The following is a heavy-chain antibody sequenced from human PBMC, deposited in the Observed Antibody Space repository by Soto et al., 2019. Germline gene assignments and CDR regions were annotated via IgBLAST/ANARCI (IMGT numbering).Heavy chain of an antibody. Sequence: VESLKISCKASGYKLTTFWLNWVRQTPGKGLEWLGRIDPTDSFTNYSPPFEGHVTISVDRSISTAYLQWNSLQASDTAIYYCARPASGGSRDAFDVWGQGTTVTVSS. J-gene: IGHJ3*01. D-gene: IGHD2-15*01. CDR1: GYKLTTFW. CDR2: IDPTDSFT. V-gene: IGHV5-10-1*01. CDR3: ARPASGGSRDAFDV.